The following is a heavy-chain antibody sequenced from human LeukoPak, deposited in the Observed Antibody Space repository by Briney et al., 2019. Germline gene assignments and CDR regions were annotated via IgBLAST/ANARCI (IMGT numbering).Heavy chain of an antibody. CDR3: AKDPNYYDSSGHFDY. J-gene: IGHJ4*02. Sequence: PGGSLRLSCAASGFTFSSYAMHWVRQAPGKGLEWVAVISYDGSNKYYADSVKGRFTISRDNSKNTLYLQMNSLRAEDTAVYYCAKDPNYYDSSGHFDYWGQGTLVTVSS. V-gene: IGHV3-30*04. CDR1: GFTFSSYA. D-gene: IGHD3-22*01. CDR2: ISYDGSNK.